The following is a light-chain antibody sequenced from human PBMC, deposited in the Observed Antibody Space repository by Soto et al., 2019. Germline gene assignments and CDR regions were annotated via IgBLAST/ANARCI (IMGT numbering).Light chain of an antibody. CDR2: INN. J-gene: IGLJ1*01. CDR3: AAWDDGLNGDV. CDR1: SSNIGSNT. V-gene: IGLV1-44*01. Sequence: QAVLTQPPSASGTPGQRVTISCSGGSSNIGSNTVNWYQQLPGTAPKLLIYINNQRPSGVPVRFSGSKSGTSASLAISGLQSGDEADYYCAAWDDGLNGDVFGAGTKLTVL.